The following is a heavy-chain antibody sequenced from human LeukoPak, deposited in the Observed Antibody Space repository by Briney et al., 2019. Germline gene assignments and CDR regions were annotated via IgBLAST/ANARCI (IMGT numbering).Heavy chain of an antibody. V-gene: IGHV4-59*12. J-gene: IGHJ4*02. D-gene: IGHD6-6*01. CDR3: ARGRSSFDY. CDR1: GGSISSYY. Sequence: SETLSLTCTVSGGSISSYYWSWIRQPPGKGLEWIGCIYYSGSTNYNPSLKSRVTISVDTSKNQFSLKLSSVTAADTAVYYCARGRSSFDYWGQGTLVTVSS. CDR2: IYYSGST.